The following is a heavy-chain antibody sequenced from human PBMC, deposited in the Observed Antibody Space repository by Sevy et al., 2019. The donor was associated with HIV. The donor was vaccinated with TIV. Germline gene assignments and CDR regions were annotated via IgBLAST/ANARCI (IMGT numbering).Heavy chain of an antibody. CDR3: ARVAVEYCTDDCYHRFDY. Sequence: GGSLRLSCAASGFTFTLYAIHWVRQAPGKGLEWVALISYSGTNKYYADSVKGRFTNSRDDSKNTAHLQMNNLRTDDTAVYYCARVAVEYCTDDCYHRFDYWGQGTQVTVSS. CDR1: GFTFTLYA. V-gene: IGHV3-30-3*01. D-gene: IGHD2-21*02. CDR2: ISYSGTNK. J-gene: IGHJ4*02.